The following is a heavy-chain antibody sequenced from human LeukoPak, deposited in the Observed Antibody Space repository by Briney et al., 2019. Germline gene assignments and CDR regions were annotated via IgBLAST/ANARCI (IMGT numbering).Heavy chain of an antibody. D-gene: IGHD3-10*01. Sequence: GGSLRLACAASGFTFSSYDFHWVRQAPGKGLEWISYITGGGDSIHYADSVKGRFTISRDNAKNSLFLQMNSLRADDSAIYYCTREGRSPITRGSDFWGRGTLDTVSS. CDR1: GFTFSSYD. J-gene: IGHJ4*02. CDR3: TREGRSPITRGSDF. V-gene: IGHV3-48*03. CDR2: ITGGGDSI.